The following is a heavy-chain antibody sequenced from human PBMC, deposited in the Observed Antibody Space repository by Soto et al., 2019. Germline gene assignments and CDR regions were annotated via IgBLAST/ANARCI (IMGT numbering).Heavy chain of an antibody. CDR3: ARGPATTLLRTYYYYGMDV. CDR2: IYSGGST. Sequence: EVQLVESGGGLVQPGGSLRLSCAASGFTINNNYMSWVRQAPGKGLEWVSVIYSGGSTYYADSVKGRFTISRDNSKNTLYLQMNSLRAEDTAVYYCARGPATTLLRTYYYYGMDVWGQGTTVTVSS. CDR1: GFTINNNY. V-gene: IGHV3-66*01. J-gene: IGHJ6*02. D-gene: IGHD3-22*01.